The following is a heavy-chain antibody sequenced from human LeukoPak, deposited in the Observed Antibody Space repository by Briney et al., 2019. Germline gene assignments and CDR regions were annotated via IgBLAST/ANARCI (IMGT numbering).Heavy chain of an antibody. CDR1: GGSIISSNFY. D-gene: IGHD3-16*01. J-gene: IGHJ5*02. Sequence: SSETLSLTCSVFGGSIISSNFYWGWIRQPPGKGLEWIGSIYYSGSTYYNPSLKSRVTISVDTSKNQFFLKLSSVSAPDTAVYYCARRGSGRNWFDPWGQGTLVTVSS. CDR2: IYYSGST. CDR3: ARRGSGRNWFDP. V-gene: IGHV4-39*01.